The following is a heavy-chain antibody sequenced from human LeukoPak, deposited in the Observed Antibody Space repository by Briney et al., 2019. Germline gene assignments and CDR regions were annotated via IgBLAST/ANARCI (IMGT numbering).Heavy chain of an antibody. CDR1: GGTLSSYA. D-gene: IGHD6-13*01. Sequence: ASVKVSCKASGGTLSSYAISWVRQAPGQGLEWMGGIIPIFGTANYAQKFQGRVTITADESTSTAYMELSSLRSEDTAVYYCARDLWAAAGAVDYWGQGTLVTVSS. CDR3: ARDLWAAAGAVDY. V-gene: IGHV1-69*13. J-gene: IGHJ4*02. CDR2: IIPIFGTA.